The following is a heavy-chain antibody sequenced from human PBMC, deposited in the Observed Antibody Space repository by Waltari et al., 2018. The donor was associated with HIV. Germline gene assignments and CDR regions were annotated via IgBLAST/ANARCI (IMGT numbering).Heavy chain of an antibody. Sequence: QVQLVESGGGVVQPGKSLRLSCAASGFTFSSYAMHWVRQAPGKGLEWVAVICHDATNQYYSDSVQGRFTISRDNSKNTLYLQMNSLRAEDTARYYCARDSPAFSRGTEELDYWGQGTLVTVSS. CDR1: GFTFSSYA. V-gene: IGHV3-33*01. CDR3: ARDSPAFSRGTEELDY. CDR2: ICHDATNQ. D-gene: IGHD2-2*01. J-gene: IGHJ4*02.